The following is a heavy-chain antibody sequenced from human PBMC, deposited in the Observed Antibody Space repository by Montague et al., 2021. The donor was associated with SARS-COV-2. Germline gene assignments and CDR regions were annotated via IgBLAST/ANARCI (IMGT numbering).Heavy chain of an antibody. CDR1: GFTFSSYG. CDR3: ARDLFWGTDSGTQQRRDY. J-gene: IGHJ4*02. Sequence: SLRLSCAASGFTFSSYGMHWVRQAPGKGLEWVAVIWYDGSSKYYADSVKGRFTISRDNSKNTLYLQMNSLRAEDTAVYYCARDLFWGTDSGTQQRRDYWGQGTLVTVS. CDR2: IWYDGSSK. V-gene: IGHV3-33*01. D-gene: IGHD3-16*01.